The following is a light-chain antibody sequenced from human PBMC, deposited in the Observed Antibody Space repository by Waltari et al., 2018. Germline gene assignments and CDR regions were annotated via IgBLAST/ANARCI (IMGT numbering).Light chain of an antibody. J-gene: IGLJ2*01. CDR1: SSDVGSYNR. CDR3: SSYTSSSTLGV. CDR2: DVT. V-gene: IGLV2-18*02. Sequence: QSALTQPPSVSGSPGQSVTISCTGSSSDVGSYNRVSWYQQSPGTAPKLMIYDVTNRPAGGPDRFSGAKSGNTASLTISGLQAEDEADYYCSSYTSSSTLGVFGGGTKLTVL.